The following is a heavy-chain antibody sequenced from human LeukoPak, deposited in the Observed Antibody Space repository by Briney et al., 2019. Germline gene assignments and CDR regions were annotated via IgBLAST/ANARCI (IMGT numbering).Heavy chain of an antibody. V-gene: IGHV5-51*01. J-gene: IGHJ4*02. CDR1: GYSFTNYW. CDR3: ARSSGWYGGFDY. D-gene: IGHD6-19*01. Sequence: GESLKISCQGSGYSFTNYWLAWVRQMPGKGLEWMGIIYPGDSDTRYSPSFQGQVTMSADKSISTAYLQWRSLKASDTAMYYCARSSGWYGGFDYWGQGTLVTVSS. CDR2: IYPGDSDT.